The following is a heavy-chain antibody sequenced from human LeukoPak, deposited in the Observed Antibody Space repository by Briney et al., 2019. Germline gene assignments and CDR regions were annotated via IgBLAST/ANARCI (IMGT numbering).Heavy chain of an antibody. J-gene: IGHJ4*02. CDR1: DVSTSTYY. V-gene: IGHV4-4*07. CDR3: ARARSPNIAVAGACFDY. D-gene: IGHD6-19*01. CDR2: IYTSGTT. Sequence: SETLSLTCTVSDVSTSTYYWNWIRQPAGKGLEWIGRIYTSGTTNYSPSLKSRITMSVGTSKNQFSLNLSSVTAADTAVYYCARARSPNIAVAGACFDYWGQGILVTVSS.